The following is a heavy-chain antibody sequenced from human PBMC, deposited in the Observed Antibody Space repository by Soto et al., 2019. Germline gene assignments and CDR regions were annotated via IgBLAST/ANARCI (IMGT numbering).Heavy chain of an antibody. D-gene: IGHD5-18*01. CDR3: ASGGLHGYTNGGLSYFHS. J-gene: IGHJ4*02. Sequence: EVHLLESGGGLVQPGGSLRLSCAASELSSSNHAMTWVRQAPGQGLEWVSGISGTDGGAYYADSVKGRFTISRDNSRRTLYVQMNSLRVEDTAVYYCASGGLHGYTNGGLSYFHSWGQGTLVTVSS. CDR1: ELSSSNHA. CDR2: ISGTDGGA. V-gene: IGHV3-23*01.